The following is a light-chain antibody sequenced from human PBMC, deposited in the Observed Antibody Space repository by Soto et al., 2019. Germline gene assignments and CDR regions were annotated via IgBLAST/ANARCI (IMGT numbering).Light chain of an antibody. J-gene: IGLJ2*01. CDR3: SSYTSSSTPVV. V-gene: IGLV2-14*01. CDR2: EVS. Sequence: QSALTQPASVSGSPGQSITISCTGTSSDVGGYKYVSWYQHHPGKAPQLMIYEVSNRPSGVSNRFSGSKSGNTASLTISGLQAEDEADYYCSSYTSSSTPVVFGGGTQLTVL. CDR1: SSDVGGYKY.